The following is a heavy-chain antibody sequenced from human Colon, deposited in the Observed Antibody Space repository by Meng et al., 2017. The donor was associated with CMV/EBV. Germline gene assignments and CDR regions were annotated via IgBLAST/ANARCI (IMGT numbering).Heavy chain of an antibody. J-gene: IGHJ4*02. Sequence: AGAEVKKPGPSLKVSCKASGYTFTGFYIQWVRQAPGQGLEWMGWINPKSGDTIYEQKFQGRVTMTRDTSISTVYMDLNSLRSDDTAVYFCARDLWSGSSDYFDYWGQGTLVTVSS. CDR3: ARDLWSGSSDYFDY. V-gene: IGHV1-2*02. D-gene: IGHD3-3*01. CDR2: INPKSGDT. CDR1: GYTFTGFY.